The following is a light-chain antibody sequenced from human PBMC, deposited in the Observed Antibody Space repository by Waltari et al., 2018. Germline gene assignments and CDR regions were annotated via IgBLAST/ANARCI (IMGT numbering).Light chain of an antibody. CDR1: QSVTIN. CDR3: QQHSDWPGT. Sequence: LVMTQSPATLSVSPGERATLFCRASQSVTINLAWYQQRHGQAPRLLIYGVSTRATGIPARCSGSGSGTEFTLTISTLQSEDFGGYYCQQHSDWPGTFGQGTRVEIK. V-gene: IGKV3-15*01. CDR2: GVS. J-gene: IGKJ1*01.